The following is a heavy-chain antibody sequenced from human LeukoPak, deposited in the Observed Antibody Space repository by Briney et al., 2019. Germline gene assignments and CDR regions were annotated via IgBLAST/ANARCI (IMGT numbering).Heavy chain of an antibody. CDR1: GGTFSSYA. J-gene: IGHJ5*02. CDR2: IIPIFGTA. CDR3: ARSNTALYNWFDP. V-gene: IGHV1-69*05. D-gene: IGHD2/OR15-2a*01. Sequence: SVKVSCKASGGTFSSYAISWVRQAPGQGLEWMGGIIPIFGTANYAQKFQGRVTITTDESTSTAYMELSSLRSEDTAVYYCARSNTALYNWFDPWGQGTLVTVSS.